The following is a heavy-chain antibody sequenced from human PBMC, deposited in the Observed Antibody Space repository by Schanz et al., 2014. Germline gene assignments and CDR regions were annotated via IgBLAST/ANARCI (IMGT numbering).Heavy chain of an antibody. V-gene: IGHV3-23*01. CDR2: INGSGNAT. Sequence: EVQLLESGGGLVQPGGSLRLSCSASGFTFATYAMSWVRQAPGKGLEWVAAINGSGNATYYADSVKGRFTISRDNSKNTVNLQMNSLRAEDTAVYYCAKEKEEVAADGSFFDYWGQGTLVTVSS. J-gene: IGHJ4*02. D-gene: IGHD6-13*01. CDR1: GFTFATYA. CDR3: AKEKEEVAADGSFFDY.